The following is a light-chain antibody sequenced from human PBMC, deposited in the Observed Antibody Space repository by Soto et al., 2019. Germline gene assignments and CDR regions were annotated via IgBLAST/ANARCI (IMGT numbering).Light chain of an antibody. CDR1: EDISRW. Sequence: DIQLTQSPSTLSASVGDRVTITCRVSEDISRWLAWYQHKPGKAPKLLIYQASNLESGVPSRFTGSGSETEFTLTISGLQPDDFASYCCLQYNFYPYTFGQGTKLEIK. V-gene: IGKV1-5*03. CDR2: QAS. CDR3: LQYNFYPYT. J-gene: IGKJ2*01.